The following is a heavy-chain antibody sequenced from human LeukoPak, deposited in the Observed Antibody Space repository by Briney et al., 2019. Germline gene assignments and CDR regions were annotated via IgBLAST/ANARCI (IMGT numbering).Heavy chain of an antibody. CDR1: GFTFSSYS. CDR2: ISSSSSYI. D-gene: IGHD2-2*01. Sequence: GGSLRLSCAASGFTFSSYSMNWVRQAPGEGLEWVSSISSSSSYIYYADSVKGRFTISRDNAKNSLYLQMNSLRAEDTAVYYCARGGYCSSTSCYSLGGMDVWGKGTTVTVSS. V-gene: IGHV3-21*01. J-gene: IGHJ6*04. CDR3: ARGGYCSSTSCYSLGGMDV.